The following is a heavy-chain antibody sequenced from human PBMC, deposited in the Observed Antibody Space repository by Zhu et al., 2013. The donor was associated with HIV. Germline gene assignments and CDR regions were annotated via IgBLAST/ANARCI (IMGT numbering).Heavy chain of an antibody. D-gene: IGHD1-26*01. V-gene: IGHV4-59*01. CDR1: GGSITNYY. CDR3: ARVPRRRQLPDY. CDR2: IYYSGST. Sequence: QVQLQESGPGLVKSSETLSLTCTVSGGSITNYYWSWIRQPPGKGLEWIGYIYYSGSTNYNPSLKSRVTISVDTSKNQFSLKLSSVTAADTAVYYCARVPRRRQLPDYWGQGTLVTVSS. J-gene: IGHJ4*02.